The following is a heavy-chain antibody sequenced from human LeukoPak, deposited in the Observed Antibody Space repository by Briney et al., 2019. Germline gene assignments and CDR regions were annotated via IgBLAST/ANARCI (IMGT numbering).Heavy chain of an antibody. CDR1: GGTFSSYA. D-gene: IGHD3-10*01. CDR3: ARSDYYGSGSYYTQFDY. J-gene: IGHJ4*02. Sequence: GSSVKVSCKASGGTFSSYAISWVRQAPGQGLEWMGGIIPIFGTANYAQKFQGRVTITADESTSTAYMELSSLRSEGTAVYYCARSDYYGSGSYYTQFDYWGQGTLVTVSS. V-gene: IGHV1-69*01. CDR2: IIPIFGTA.